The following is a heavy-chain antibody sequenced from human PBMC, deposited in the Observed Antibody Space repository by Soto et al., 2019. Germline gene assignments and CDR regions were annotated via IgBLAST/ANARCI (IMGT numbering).Heavy chain of an antibody. D-gene: IGHD3-22*01. V-gene: IGHV3-23*01. J-gene: IGHJ4*02. CDR3: AQVYYDSSGYYSYFDY. Sequence: GGSLRLSCAASVFTFSSYAMNWVRQAPGEGLEWVSRITAGGRSTYYADPVKGRFTISRDNSKNTFYLQMNSLRAEDTAVYFCAQVYYDSSGYYSYFDYWGQGTLVTVSS. CDR1: VFTFSSYA. CDR2: ITAGGRST.